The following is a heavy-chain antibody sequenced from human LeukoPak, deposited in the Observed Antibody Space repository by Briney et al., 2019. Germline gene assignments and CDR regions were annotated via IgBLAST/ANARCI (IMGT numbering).Heavy chain of an antibody. V-gene: IGHV3-7*04. D-gene: IGHD3-16*01. CDR3: TRDYLGI. J-gene: IGHJ4*02. Sequence: GGSLRLSCAASAFAFSRYWMSWVRQAPGKGLEWVANINEDGSDKYYVDSVKGRFTISRDNAKNSLYLQMNSVRAEDTAVYYCTRDYLGIWGQGTLVTVSS. CDR1: AFAFSRYW. CDR2: INEDGSDK.